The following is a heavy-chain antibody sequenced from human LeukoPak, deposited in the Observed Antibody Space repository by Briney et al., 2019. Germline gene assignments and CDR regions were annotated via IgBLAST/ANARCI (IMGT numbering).Heavy chain of an antibody. D-gene: IGHD3-10*01. J-gene: IGHJ6*03. Sequence: GGSLRLSCAASGFIFSSFGMSWVRQAPGKGLEWVSAISGSGGSTYYADSVKGRFTISRDNSKNTLYLQMNSLRAEDTAVYYCARGFGEFPGYYYYMDVWGKGTTVTVSS. CDR2: ISGSGGST. CDR1: GFIFSSFG. V-gene: IGHV3-23*01. CDR3: ARGFGEFPGYYYYMDV.